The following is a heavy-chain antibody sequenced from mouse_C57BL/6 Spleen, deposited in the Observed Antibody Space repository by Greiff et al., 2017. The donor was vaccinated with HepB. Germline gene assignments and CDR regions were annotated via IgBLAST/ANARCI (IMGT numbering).Heavy chain of an antibody. CDR2: IDPEDGET. V-gene: IGHV14-2*01. J-gene: IGHJ1*03. Sequence: EVQLQQSGAELVKPGASVKLSCTASGFNIKDYYMHWVKQRTEQGLEWIGRIDPEDGETKYAPKFQGKATITADTSSNTAYLQLSSLTSEDTAVYYFSISVGSSYWYFDVGGTGTTVTVSS. D-gene: IGHD1-1*01. CDR3: SISVGSSYWYFDV. CDR1: GFNIKDYY.